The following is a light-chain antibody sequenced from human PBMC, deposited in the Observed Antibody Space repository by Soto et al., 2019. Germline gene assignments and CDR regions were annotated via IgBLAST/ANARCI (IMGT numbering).Light chain of an antibody. Sequence: DIPMTQSPSSLSASVGDRVTITCRASQSISSYLNWYQQKPGKAPKLLIYAASSLQRGVPSRFSGSGSGTDFTLTISSLQPEDFATYYCQQSYSTLYTFGQGTKLEIK. V-gene: IGKV1-39*01. J-gene: IGKJ2*01. CDR2: AAS. CDR1: QSISSY. CDR3: QQSYSTLYT.